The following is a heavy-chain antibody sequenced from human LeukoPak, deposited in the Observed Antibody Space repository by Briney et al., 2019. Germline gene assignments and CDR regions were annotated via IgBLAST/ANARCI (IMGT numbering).Heavy chain of an antibody. CDR2: IYTSGST. J-gene: IGHJ4*02. Sequence: PSQTLSLTCTVSSGSISSGSYYWSWIRQPAGKGLEWIGRIYTSGSTNYNPSLKSRVTISVDTSKNQFSLKLSSVTAADTAVYYCARRTYFYDSSGYYFDYWGQGTLVTVSS. CDR1: SGSISSGSYY. CDR3: ARRTYFYDSSGYYFDY. V-gene: IGHV4-61*02. D-gene: IGHD3-22*01.